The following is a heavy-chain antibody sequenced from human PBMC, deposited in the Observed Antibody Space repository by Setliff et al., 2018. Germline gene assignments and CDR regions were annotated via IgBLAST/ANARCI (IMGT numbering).Heavy chain of an antibody. J-gene: IGHJ4*02. V-gene: IGHV4-59*01. CDR2: VYYSGTA. CDR3: ARGGTFRYFDF. Sequence: SETLSLTCSVSDGSLSTYYWSWIRQPPGKGLEFIGYVYYSGTANSSPSLRSRLTISVDTSKNQFSLKLRSVTAADTAVYYCARGGTFRYFDFWGQGAPVTV. CDR1: DGSLSTYY. D-gene: IGHD5-12*01.